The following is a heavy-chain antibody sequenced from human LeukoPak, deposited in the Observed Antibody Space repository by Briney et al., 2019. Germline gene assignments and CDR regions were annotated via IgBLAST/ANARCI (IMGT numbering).Heavy chain of an antibody. V-gene: IGHV4-59*01. CDR1: GGSISSYY. CDR3: ARGASLIPPWLHWNWFDP. D-gene: IGHD3-9*01. J-gene: IGHJ5*02. Sequence: PSETLSLTCTVSGGSISSYYWSWIRQPPGKGLEWIGYIYYSGSTNYNPSLKSRVTISVDTSKNQFSLKLSSVTAADTAVYYCARGASLIPPWLHWNWFDPWGQGTLVTVSS. CDR2: IYYSGST.